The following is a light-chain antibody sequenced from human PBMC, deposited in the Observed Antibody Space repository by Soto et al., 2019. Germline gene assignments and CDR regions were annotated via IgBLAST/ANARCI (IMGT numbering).Light chain of an antibody. J-gene: IGKJ5*01. CDR1: QSVSSY. Sequence: EIVWTKSQGTLSLSPGERATLSCRASQSVSSYLAWYQQKPGQAPRLLIYDSSNRATGIPARFSGSGSGTDFTLTISSLEPEDFAVYYCQQRSTWPSITSAQGTRLEIK. CDR2: DSS. V-gene: IGKV3-11*01. CDR3: QQRSTWPSIT.